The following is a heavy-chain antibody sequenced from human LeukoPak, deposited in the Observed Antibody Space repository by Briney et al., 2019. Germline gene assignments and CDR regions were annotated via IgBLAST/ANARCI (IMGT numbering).Heavy chain of an antibody. CDR1: GFTFSSYA. D-gene: IGHD6-6*01. V-gene: IGHV3-64*01. Sequence: PGGSLRLSCAASGFTFSSYAMHWVRQAPGKGLEYVSAISSNGGSTYYANSVKGRFTITRDNSKNTLYLQMGSLRAEDMAVYYCASAGRGQLVQDAFDIWGQGTMVTVSS. CDR3: ASAGRGQLVQDAFDI. CDR2: ISSNGGST. J-gene: IGHJ3*02.